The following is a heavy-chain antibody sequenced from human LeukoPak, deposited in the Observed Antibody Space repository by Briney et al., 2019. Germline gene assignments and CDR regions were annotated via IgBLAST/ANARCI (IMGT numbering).Heavy chain of an antibody. CDR2: INSDGSST. D-gene: IGHD5-12*01. CDR1: GFSFNSYW. V-gene: IGHV3-74*01. J-gene: IGHJ4*02. Sequence: GGSLRLSCAVSGFSFNSYWMHWVRQAPGKGLVWVSRINSDGSSTSYADSVKGRFTISRDNAKNSLYLQMNSLRVEDTAVYYCARFAIVPTMRAVDYWGQGTLVTVSS. CDR3: ARFAIVPTMRAVDY.